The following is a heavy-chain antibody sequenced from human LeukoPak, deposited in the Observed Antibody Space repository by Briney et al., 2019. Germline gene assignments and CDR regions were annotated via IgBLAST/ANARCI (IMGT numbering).Heavy chain of an antibody. D-gene: IGHD6-13*01. J-gene: IGHJ5*02. V-gene: IGHV4-30-4*08. Sequence: SSETLSLTCTVSGGSISSGDYYWSWIRQPPGKGLEWIGYIYYSGSTYYNPSLKSRVTISVDTSKNQFSLKLSSVTAADTAVYYCARDLLNNIAAAGGGTWFDPWGQGTLVTVSS. CDR1: GGSISSGDYY. CDR2: IYYSGST. CDR3: ARDLLNNIAAAGGGTWFDP.